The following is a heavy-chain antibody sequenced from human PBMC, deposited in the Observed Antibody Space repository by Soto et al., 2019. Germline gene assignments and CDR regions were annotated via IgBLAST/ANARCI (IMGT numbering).Heavy chain of an antibody. CDR3: ANRPLRDSSGWNWFDP. CDR2: IYSGGST. Sequence: PGGSLRLSCAASGFTVSSNYMSWVRQAPGKGLEWVSVIYSGGSTYYADSVKGRFTISRDNSKNTLYLQMNSLRAEDTAVYYCANRPLRDSSGWNWFDPWGQGTLVTVSS. CDR1: GFTVSSNY. V-gene: IGHV3-66*01. D-gene: IGHD6-19*01. J-gene: IGHJ5*02.